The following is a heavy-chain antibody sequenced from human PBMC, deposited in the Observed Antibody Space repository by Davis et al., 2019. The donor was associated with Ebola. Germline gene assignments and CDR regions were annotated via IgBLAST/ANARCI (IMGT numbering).Heavy chain of an antibody. Sequence: GESLKISCAASGFTFSSYAMSWVRQAPGKGLEWVSAITASGATTYYADSVKSRFTISRDNSKNMLYLQMNSLRAEDTALYYCAKGDRTTLYYDTCHDYWGQGTLVTVSA. D-gene: IGHD3-22*01. CDR3: AKGDRTTLYYDTCHDY. V-gene: IGHV3-23*01. CDR1: GFTFSSYA. CDR2: ITASGATT. J-gene: IGHJ4*02.